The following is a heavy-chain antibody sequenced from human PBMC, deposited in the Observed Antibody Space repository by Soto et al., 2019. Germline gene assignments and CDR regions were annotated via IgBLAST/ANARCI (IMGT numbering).Heavy chain of an antibody. CDR1: GFTFSSYG. Sequence: GGSLRLSCAASGFTFSSYGMHWVRQAPGKGLEWVAVISYDGSNKYYADSVKGRFTISRDNSKNTLYLQMNSLRAEDTAVYYCAKDMGDGVDILTGCDYWGQGTLVTVSS. CDR2: ISYDGSNK. D-gene: IGHD3-9*01. V-gene: IGHV3-30*18. CDR3: AKDMGDGVDILTGCDY. J-gene: IGHJ4*02.